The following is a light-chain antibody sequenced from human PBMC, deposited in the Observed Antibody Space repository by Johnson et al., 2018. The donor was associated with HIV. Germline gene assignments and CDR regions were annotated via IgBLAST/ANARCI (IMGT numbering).Light chain of an antibody. CDR2: ENN. CDR1: SSNIGNNY. Sequence: QSLLTQPPSVSAASGQKVTISCSGSSSNIGNNYVSWYQQLPGTAPKLLIYENNKRPSGIPDRFSGSKSGTSATLGITVLQTGDEAVYYCGTWDSSLSAVFGTGTKVTGL. CDR3: GTWDSSLSAV. V-gene: IGLV1-51*02. J-gene: IGLJ1*01.